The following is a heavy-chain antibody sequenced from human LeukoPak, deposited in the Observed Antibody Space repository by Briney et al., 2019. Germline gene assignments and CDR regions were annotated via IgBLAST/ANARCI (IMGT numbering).Heavy chain of an antibody. J-gene: IGHJ4*02. V-gene: IGHV1-69*04. D-gene: IGHD1-26*01. Sequence: SVKVSCKASGGTFSSYAISWVRQAPGQGLEWMGRIIPILGIANYAQKFQGRVTITADESTSTAYMELSSLRSEDTAVYYCARVNRGSGSYLYYFDYWGQGTLVTVSS. CDR3: ARVNRGSGSYLYYFDY. CDR1: GGTFSSYA. CDR2: IIPILGIA.